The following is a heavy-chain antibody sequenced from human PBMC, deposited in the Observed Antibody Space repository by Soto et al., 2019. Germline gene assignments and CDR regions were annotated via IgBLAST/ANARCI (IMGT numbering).Heavy chain of an antibody. CDR3: AREDAGYSFGL. D-gene: IGHD5-12*01. J-gene: IGHJ4*02. Sequence: EVQLVESGGGLVQPGGSLRLACAASGFSFSSYWMHWVRQAPGKGPVWVSRINTDGSRTSYADSVKGRFTISRDNAKKTLYLQMSSLRVEDTAVYYCAREDAGYSFGLWGQGTLVTVSS. CDR1: GFSFSSYW. CDR2: INTDGSRT. V-gene: IGHV3-74*01.